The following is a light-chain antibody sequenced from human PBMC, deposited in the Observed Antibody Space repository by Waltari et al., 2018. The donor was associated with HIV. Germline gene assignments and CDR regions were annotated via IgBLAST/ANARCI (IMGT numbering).Light chain of an antibody. CDR2: DAS. CDR3: QQYNSWPPS. J-gene: IGKJ3*01. CDR1: QSVSNN. V-gene: IGKV3-15*01. Sequence: EIVMTQSPATLSVSPGGRATLSCRVSQSVSNNLAWYQQKPGTPPRLLIHDASIRATGRPARFTGRGSGTEFTLTLSNVQSEDFAVYYCQQYNSWPPSFGPGTKVDIK.